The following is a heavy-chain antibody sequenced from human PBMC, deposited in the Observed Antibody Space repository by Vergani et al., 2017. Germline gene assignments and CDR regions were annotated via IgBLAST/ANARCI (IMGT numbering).Heavy chain of an antibody. CDR2: IDRTGRM. Sequence: QVQLQESGPRLVTPSETLSLICSVSGYSISRGYFWGWIRQSPGKGLEWLGTIDRTGRMHLSPSLKSRLTISVDATKNQFSLRLTSATAADTAVYFCARDGMSPEEIDPKNAFHVWGQGTRVSV. CDR3: ARDGMSPEEIDPKNAFHV. CDR1: GYSISRGYF. J-gene: IGHJ3*01. D-gene: IGHD1-14*01. V-gene: IGHV4-38-2*02.